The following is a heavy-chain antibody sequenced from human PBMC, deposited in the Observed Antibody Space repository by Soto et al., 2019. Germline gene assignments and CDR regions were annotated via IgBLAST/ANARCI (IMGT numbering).Heavy chain of an antibody. D-gene: IGHD6-13*01. V-gene: IGHV3-11*06. CDR2: IVSSSAYT. J-gene: IGHJ4*02. CDR3: ARLRSSSWYMGGHLDY. Sequence: QVQLVESGGGLVKAGGSLRLSCAASGFTFTDSYMAWIRQAPGKGLEFVSYIVSSSAYTNYAGSVKGRFTISRGNAKNSLYLEMSSLRVEDTAVYYCARLRSSSWYMGGHLDYWGQGVLVTVSS. CDR1: GFTFTDSY.